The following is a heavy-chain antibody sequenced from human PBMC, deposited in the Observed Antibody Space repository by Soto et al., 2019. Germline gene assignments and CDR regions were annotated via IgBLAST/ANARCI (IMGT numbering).Heavy chain of an antibody. CDR2: IFPSDSDT. V-gene: IGHV5-51*01. CDR3: ARKDKSGYFNWFDP. CDR1: GYRFTSYW. Sequence: PGESLKISCRTSGYRFTSYWIAWVRQMPGKGLEWMGIIFPSDSDTRYSPSFQGQVTISADGSTSTVFLQWASLKASDTAVYFCARKDKSGYFNWFDPWGQGTLVTVS. J-gene: IGHJ5*02. D-gene: IGHD3-22*01.